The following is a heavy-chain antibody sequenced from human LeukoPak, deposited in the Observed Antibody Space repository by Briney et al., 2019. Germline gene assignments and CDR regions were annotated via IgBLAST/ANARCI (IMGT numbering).Heavy chain of an antibody. CDR1: GGSGGSISSSNF. J-gene: IGHJ4*02. CDR3: ARFSSGWYGRLDY. Sequence: PSGTLSLTCAVSGGSGGSISSSNFWTWVRQPPGEGLEWIGEIYHSGSTNYNPSLKSRVTISVDTSKNQFSLKLSSVTAADTAVYYCARFSSGWYGRLDYWGQGTLVTVSS. D-gene: IGHD6-19*01. V-gene: IGHV4-4*02. CDR2: IYHSGST.